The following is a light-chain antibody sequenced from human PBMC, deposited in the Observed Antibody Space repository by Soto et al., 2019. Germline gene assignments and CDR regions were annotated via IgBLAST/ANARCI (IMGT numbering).Light chain of an antibody. CDR1: QGISTF. CDR2: AAS. J-gene: IGKJ4*01. CDR3: QQINSYPLT. V-gene: IGKV1-9*01. Sequence: DIQLTQSPSFLSASVGDRVTITCRASQGISTFLAWYQQKPGKAPKLLIYAASILQSGVPSRFRGSGSGTDFTLTISRLQPEDFATYFCQQINSYPLTFGGGTKVDIK.